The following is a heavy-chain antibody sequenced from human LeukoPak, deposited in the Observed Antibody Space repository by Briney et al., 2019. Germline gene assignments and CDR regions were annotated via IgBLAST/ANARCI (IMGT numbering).Heavy chain of an antibody. V-gene: IGHV1-18*01. CDR1: GYTFTSYG. CDR3: ARASMVRGVNYYYYYYMDV. D-gene: IGHD3-10*01. J-gene: IGHJ6*03. Sequence: ASVKVSCKASGYTFTSYGISWVRQAPGQGLEWMGWISAYNGNTNYAQKLQGRVTMTTDTSTSTAYMELRSLRSDDTAVYYCARASMVRGVNYYYYYYMDVWGKGTTVTVSS. CDR2: ISAYNGNT.